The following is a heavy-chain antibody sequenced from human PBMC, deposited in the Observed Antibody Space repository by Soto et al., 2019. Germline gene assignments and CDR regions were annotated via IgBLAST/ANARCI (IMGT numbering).Heavy chain of an antibody. V-gene: IGHV4-34*01. CDR3: ARGLRQLIGYYYYYYGMDV. CDR1: GGSFSGYY. D-gene: IGHD6-6*01. Sequence: SETLSLTCAVYGGSFSGYYWSWIRQPPGKGLEWIGEINHSGSTNYNPSLKSRVTISVDTSKNQFSLKLSSVTAADTAVYYCARGLRQLIGYYYYYYGMDVCGQGTTVTVSS. J-gene: IGHJ6*02. CDR2: INHSGST.